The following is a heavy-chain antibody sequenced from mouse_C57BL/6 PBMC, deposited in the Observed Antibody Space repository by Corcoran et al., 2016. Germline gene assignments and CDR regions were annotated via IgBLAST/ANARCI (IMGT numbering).Heavy chain of an antibody. V-gene: IGHV1-77*01. Sequence: QVQLKQSGAELVKPGASVKISCKASGYTFTDYYINWVKQRPGQGLEWIGKIGPGSGSTYYNEKFKGKATLTAYKSSITAYMQLSSLTSEDSAVYFCSRSPTTVTRYFYVWGTGTTVTVSS. CDR2: IGPGSGST. CDR1: GYTFTDYY. J-gene: IGHJ1*03. CDR3: SRSPTTVTRYFYV. D-gene: IGHD2-10*01.